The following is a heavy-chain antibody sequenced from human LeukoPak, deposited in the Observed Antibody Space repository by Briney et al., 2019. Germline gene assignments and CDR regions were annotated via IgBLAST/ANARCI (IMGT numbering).Heavy chain of an antibody. Sequence: EFLKISCTASGYSFTSYWIAWVRQLPGKGLEWMGIIYPGDSDTRYSPSFQGQVTISADKSTSTAYLQWSSLMASDTAMYYCARAGSDGANDYWGQGTLVTVSS. D-gene: IGHD1-26*01. CDR1: GYSFTSYW. CDR3: ARAGSDGANDY. J-gene: IGHJ4*02. V-gene: IGHV5-51*01. CDR2: IYPGDSDT.